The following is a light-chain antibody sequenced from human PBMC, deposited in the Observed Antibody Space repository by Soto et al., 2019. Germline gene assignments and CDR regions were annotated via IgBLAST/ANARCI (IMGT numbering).Light chain of an antibody. CDR1: QSVSFY. V-gene: IGKV3-11*01. CDR2: DTS. Sequence: VLTQSPATLSLSPGERATLSCRASQSVSFYLAWYQQKPGQAPRLLIYDTSKRAPGIPARFSGSGSGTDFTLTITSVEPEDFAVYYCQQRNDWPTATFGEGTKVEIK. CDR3: QQRNDWPTAT. J-gene: IGKJ4*01.